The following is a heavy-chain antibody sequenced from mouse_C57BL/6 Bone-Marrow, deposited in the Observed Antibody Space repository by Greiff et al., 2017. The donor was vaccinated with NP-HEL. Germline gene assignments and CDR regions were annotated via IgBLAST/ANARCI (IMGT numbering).Heavy chain of an antibody. CDR3: ARRDVYYDDFAY. Sequence: VQLQQSGAELVKPGASVKISCKASGYAFSSYWMNWVKQRPGKGLEWIGQIYPGDGDTNYNGKFTGKGTLTADRSSSTAYMQLSSLTSEDSAVYFCARRDVYYDDFAYWGQGTLVTVSA. CDR2: IYPGDGDT. CDR1: GYAFSSYW. J-gene: IGHJ3*01. D-gene: IGHD2-4*01. V-gene: IGHV1-80*01.